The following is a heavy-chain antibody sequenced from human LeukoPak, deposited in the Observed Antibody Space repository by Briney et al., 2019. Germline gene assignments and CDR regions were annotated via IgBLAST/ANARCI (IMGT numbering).Heavy chain of an antibody. CDR3: ARERSCSSTSCPGDAFDI. CDR1: GGSISSYY. D-gene: IGHD2-2*01. CDR2: IYYSGST. V-gene: IGHV4-59*01. Sequence: PSETLSLTCTVSGGSISSYYWSWIRQPPGKGLEWIGYIYYSGSTNYNPSLKSRVTISVDTSKNQFSLKLSSVTAADTAVYYCARERSCSSTSCPGDAFDIWGQGTMVTVSS. J-gene: IGHJ3*02.